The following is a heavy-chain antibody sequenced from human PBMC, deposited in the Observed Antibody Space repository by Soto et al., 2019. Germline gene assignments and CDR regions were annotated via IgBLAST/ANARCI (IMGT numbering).Heavy chain of an antibody. D-gene: IGHD3-16*01. V-gene: IGHV3-23*01. CDR1: GFKFSNYA. CDR3: AKDRRAGGNSAFYFDF. Sequence: GGSLRLSCAASGFKFSNYAMSWVRQAPGKGLEWVSLISATGGGTYYADSVKGRFTISRDNSHNTLYLQVHSLTAEDTAVYYCAKDRRAGGNSAFYFDFWGQGAQVTVS. CDR2: ISATGGGT. J-gene: IGHJ4*02.